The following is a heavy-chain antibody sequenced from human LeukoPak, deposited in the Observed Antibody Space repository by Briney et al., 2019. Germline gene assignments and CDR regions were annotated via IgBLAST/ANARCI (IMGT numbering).Heavy chain of an antibody. CDR1: GFTFDDYG. CDR3: ARDRDYGSGHFDY. D-gene: IGHD3-10*01. Sequence: RPGGSLRLSCAASGFTFDDYGMSWVRQAPGKGLEWASGINWNGGSTGYADSVKGRFTISRDNAKNPLYLQMNSLRAEDTALYYCARDRDYGSGHFDYWGQGTLVTVSS. V-gene: IGHV3-20*04. J-gene: IGHJ4*02. CDR2: INWNGGST.